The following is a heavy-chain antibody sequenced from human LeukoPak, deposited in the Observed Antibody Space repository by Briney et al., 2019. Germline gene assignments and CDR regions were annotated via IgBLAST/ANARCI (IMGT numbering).Heavy chain of an antibody. CDR1: GGSFSGYY. D-gene: IGHD2-15*01. CDR3: AREGYCGGGSCYPKYFQH. CDR2: INHSGST. Sequence: SETLSLTCAVYGGSFSGYYWSWIRQPPGKGLEWIGEINHSGSTNYNPSLKSRVTISVDTSKNQFSLKLSSVTAADTAVYYCAREGYCGGGSCYPKYFQHWGQGTLVTVSS. V-gene: IGHV4-34*01. J-gene: IGHJ1*01.